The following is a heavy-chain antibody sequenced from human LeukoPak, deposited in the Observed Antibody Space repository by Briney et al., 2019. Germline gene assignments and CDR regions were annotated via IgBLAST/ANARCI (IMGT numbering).Heavy chain of an antibody. CDR1: GFTFSSYS. CDR2: ISSSSSTI. Sequence: GGSLRLSCAASGFTFSSYSMNWVRQAPGKGVEWVSYISSSSSTIYYADSVKGRFTISRDNAKNSLYLQMNSLRADDTAVYYCARDAYYYYSSGYYSGSGYYYYMDVWGKGTTVTVSS. CDR3: ARDAYYYYSSGYYSGSGYYYYMDV. J-gene: IGHJ6*03. V-gene: IGHV3-48*01. D-gene: IGHD3-22*01.